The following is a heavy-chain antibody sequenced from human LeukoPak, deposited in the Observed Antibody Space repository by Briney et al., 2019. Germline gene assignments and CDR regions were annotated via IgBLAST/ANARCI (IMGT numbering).Heavy chain of an antibody. CDR1: GYTFTSYY. J-gene: IGHJ4*02. Sequence: ASVKVSCKASGYTFTSYYMHWVRQAPGQGLEWMGWINPNSGGTNYAQKFQGRVTMTRDTSISTAYMELSRLRSDDTAMYYCARGTLYSGWSYYFDYWGQGSQVTVSS. D-gene: IGHD6-19*01. V-gene: IGHV1-2*02. CDR2: INPNSGGT. CDR3: ARGTLYSGWSYYFDY.